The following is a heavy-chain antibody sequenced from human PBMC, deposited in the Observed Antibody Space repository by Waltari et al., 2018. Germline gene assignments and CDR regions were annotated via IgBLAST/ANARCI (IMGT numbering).Heavy chain of an antibody. V-gene: IGHV4-39*07. J-gene: IGHJ2*01. CDR2: IYYSGST. CDR3: AREVLAAAGRDWYFDL. CDR1: GGSISSSSYY. D-gene: IGHD6-13*01. Sequence: QLQLQESGPGLVKPSETLSLTCTVSGGSISSSSYYWGWIRQPPGKGLEWIGSIYYSGSTYYNPSLKSRVTISVDTSKNQFSLKLSSVTAADTAVYYCAREVLAAAGRDWYFDLWGRGTLVTVSS.